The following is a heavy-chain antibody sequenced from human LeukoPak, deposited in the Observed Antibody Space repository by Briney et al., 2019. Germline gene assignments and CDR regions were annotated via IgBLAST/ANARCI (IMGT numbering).Heavy chain of an antibody. J-gene: IGHJ4*02. CDR1: GGTFSSYA. D-gene: IGHD3-10*01. CDR2: IIPILGIA. CDR3: ARAQGGTTVRGGPQVFDY. Sequence: ASVKVSCKASGGTFSSYAISWVRQAPGQGLEWMGRIIPILGIANYAQKFQGRVTITADKSTSTAYMELSSLRSEDTAVYYCARAQGGTTVRGGPQVFDYWGQGTLVTVSS. V-gene: IGHV1-69*04.